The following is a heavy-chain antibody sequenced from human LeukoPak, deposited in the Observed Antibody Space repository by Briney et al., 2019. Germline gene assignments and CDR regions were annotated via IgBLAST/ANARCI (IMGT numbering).Heavy chain of an antibody. D-gene: IGHD6-19*01. Sequence: PGGSLRLSCAASGFTFSRYAMSWVRQAPGKGLEWVSAISGSGGSTYYADSVKGRFTISRDNSKNTLYLQMNSLRAEDTAVYYCAKDSGYSSGWSPYYFDYWGQGTLVTVSS. J-gene: IGHJ4*02. CDR2: ISGSGGST. CDR1: GFTFSRYA. CDR3: AKDSGYSSGWSPYYFDY. V-gene: IGHV3-23*01.